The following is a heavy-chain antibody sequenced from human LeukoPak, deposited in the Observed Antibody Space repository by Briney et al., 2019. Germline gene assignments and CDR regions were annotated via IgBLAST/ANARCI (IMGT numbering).Heavy chain of an antibody. V-gene: IGHV1-46*01. J-gene: IGHJ6*03. CDR2: INPGGGST. CDR3: ARGLSDVVTENYYMDV. CDR1: GYTFTSYY. D-gene: IGHD2-21*02. Sequence: ASVKVSCKASGYTFTSYYMHWVRQAPGQGLEWMGIINPGGGSTSYAQKFQGRVTMTRDTSTSTVYMELSSLRSEDTAVYYCARGLSDVVTENYYMDVWGKGTTVTISS.